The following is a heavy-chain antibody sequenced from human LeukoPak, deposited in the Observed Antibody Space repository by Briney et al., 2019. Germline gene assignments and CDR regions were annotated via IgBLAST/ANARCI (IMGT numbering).Heavy chain of an antibody. J-gene: IGHJ4*02. V-gene: IGHV3-7*01. D-gene: IGHD3-3*01. CDR3: ATTKIWSGYYSSGYYFDY. CDR2: IKQDGSEK. CDR1: GFSFSNSW. Sequence: GGSLRLSCVASGFSFSNSWMTWVRQAPGKGLEWVANIKQDGSEKYYVDSVKGRFTISRDNAKNSLYLQMNSLRAEDTAVYYCATTKIWSGYYSSGYYFDYWGQGTLVTVSS.